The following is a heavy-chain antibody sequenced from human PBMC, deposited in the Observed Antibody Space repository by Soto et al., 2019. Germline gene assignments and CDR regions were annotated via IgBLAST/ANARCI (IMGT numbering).Heavy chain of an antibody. Sequence: QVQLVQSGAEVKKPGASVKVSCKASGYSFTRYYINWVRQAPGQGLEWMGWISAYNGNTHYEEKLQGRVTLTTDTTTSTAYMDLMTPRSDDTADYFCARGGQWDFLSDYWGQGTLVTVSS. D-gene: IGHD1-26*01. CDR3: ARGGQWDFLSDY. CDR2: ISAYNGNT. V-gene: IGHV1-18*01. J-gene: IGHJ4*02. CDR1: GYSFTRYY.